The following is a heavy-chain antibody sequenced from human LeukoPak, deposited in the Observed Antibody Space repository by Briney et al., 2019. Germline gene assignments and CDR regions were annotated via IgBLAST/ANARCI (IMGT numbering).Heavy chain of an antibody. CDR2: ISSSGSTI. D-gene: IGHD3-22*01. V-gene: IGHV3-11*04. CDR1: GFTFSDYY. CDR3: AGTRLGSSDSSGYFTR. J-gene: IGHJ4*02. Sequence: PGGSLRLSCAASGFTFSDYYMSWIRQAPGKGLEWVSYISSSGSTIYYADSVKGRFTISRDNAKNSLYLQMNSLRAEDTAVYYCAGTRLGSSDSSGYFTRWGQGTLVTVSS.